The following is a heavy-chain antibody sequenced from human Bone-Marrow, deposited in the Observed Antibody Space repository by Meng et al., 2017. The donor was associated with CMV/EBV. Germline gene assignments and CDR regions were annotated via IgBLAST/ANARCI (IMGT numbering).Heavy chain of an antibody. V-gene: IGHV4-31*03. D-gene: IGHD6-19*01. J-gene: IGHJ4*02. CDR3: ARARGIAVPVAVDY. CDR2: IYYSGST. Sequence: SETLSLTCTVSGGSISSGGYYWSWIRQHPGKGLEWIGYIYYSGSTYYNPSLKSRVTISVDTSKNQFSLKLSSVTAADTAVYYCARARGIAVPVAVDYWGQGALVTIYS. CDR1: GGSISSGGYY.